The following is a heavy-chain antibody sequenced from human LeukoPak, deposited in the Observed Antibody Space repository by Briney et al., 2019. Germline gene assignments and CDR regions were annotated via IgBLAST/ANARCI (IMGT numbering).Heavy chain of an antibody. CDR3: ARGGVLRYFDWLLPDYFDY. CDR1: GGSFSGYY. J-gene: IGHJ4*02. CDR2: INHSGST. Sequence: SETLSLTCAVYGGSFSGYYWSWIRQPPGKGLEWIGEINHSGSTSYNPSLKSRVTISVDTSKNQFSLKLSSVTAADTAVYYCARGGVLRYFDWLLPDYFDYWGQGTLVTVSS. D-gene: IGHD3-9*01. V-gene: IGHV4-34*01.